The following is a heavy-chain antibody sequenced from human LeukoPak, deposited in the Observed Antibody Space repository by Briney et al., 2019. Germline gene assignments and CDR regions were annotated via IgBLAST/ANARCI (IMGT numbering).Heavy chain of an antibody. V-gene: IGHV3-23*01. CDR2: LRGDGST. Sequence: GGSLRLSCAASGFTFRSYAMSWVRQAPARGLEWVSSLRGDGSTFYADSVKGRFTLSRDESRNTVYFRLNSLRVEDTAVYYCAKASWVSNGDAVLWGQGTLVTVFS. J-gene: IGHJ4*02. CDR1: GFTFRSYA. D-gene: IGHD1-1*01. CDR3: AKASWVSNGDAVL.